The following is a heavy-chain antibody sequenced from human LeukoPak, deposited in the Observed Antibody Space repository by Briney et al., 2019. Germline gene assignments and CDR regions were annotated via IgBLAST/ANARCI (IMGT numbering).Heavy chain of an antibody. Sequence: SETLSLACSVSGGPNSSYYWSWIRQSAGKGLEWIGRIYTSGSTNYNPSLKGRVTMSIDTSKNQISLQLNSVTAADTAVYYCARGGLRESRAFDFWGQGTMVTVSS. D-gene: IGHD5-12*01. V-gene: IGHV4-4*07. CDR2: IYTSGST. J-gene: IGHJ3*01. CDR1: GGPNSSYY. CDR3: ARGGLRESRAFDF.